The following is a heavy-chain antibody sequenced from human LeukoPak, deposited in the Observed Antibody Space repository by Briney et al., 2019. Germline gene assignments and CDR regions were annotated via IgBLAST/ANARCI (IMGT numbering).Heavy chain of an antibody. V-gene: IGHV1-18*01. CDR1: GGTFSSYA. D-gene: IGHD6-19*01. Sequence: ASVKVSCKASGGTFSSYAISWVRQAPGQGLEWMGWISAYNGNTNYAQKLQGRVTMTTDTSTSTAYMELRSLRSDDTAVYYCARDTGSGWYYDYWGQGTLVTVSS. CDR2: ISAYNGNT. CDR3: ARDTGSGWYYDY. J-gene: IGHJ4*02.